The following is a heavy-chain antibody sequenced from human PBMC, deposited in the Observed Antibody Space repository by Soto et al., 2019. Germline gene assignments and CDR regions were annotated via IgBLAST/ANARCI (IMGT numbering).Heavy chain of an antibody. CDR2: ISYDGSNK. D-gene: IGHD6-13*01. J-gene: IGHJ6*02. CDR1: GFTFSSYA. Sequence: QVQLVESGGGVVQPGRSLRLSCAASGFTFSSYAMHWVRQAPGKGLEWVAVISYDGSNKYYADSVKGRFTISRDNSKNTRYLQMTSLRAEDTAVYYCARGIAAAGTWYYYYGMAVWGQGTTVTVSS. V-gene: IGHV3-30-3*01. CDR3: ARGIAAAGTWYYYYGMAV.